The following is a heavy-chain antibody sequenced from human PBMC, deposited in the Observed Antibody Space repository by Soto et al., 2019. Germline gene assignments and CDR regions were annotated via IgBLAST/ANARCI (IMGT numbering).Heavy chain of an antibody. V-gene: IGHV1-69*13. CDR1: GGTFSSHS. J-gene: IGHJ6*02. CDR2: IIPIFGPA. Sequence: SVKVSCKSSGGTFSSHSINWVRQAPGQGLEWMGGIIPIFGPANFAKKFQGRVTITADESTTTAYMELSSLTSEDTAVYYCATGSFTSTGGRIGYHYNAMDVWGQGTTVTV. CDR3: ATGSFTSTGGRIGYHYNAMDV. D-gene: IGHD1-1*01.